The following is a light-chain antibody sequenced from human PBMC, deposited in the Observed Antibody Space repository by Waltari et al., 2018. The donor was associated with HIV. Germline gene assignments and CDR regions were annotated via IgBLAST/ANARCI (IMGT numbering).Light chain of an antibody. CDR1: GSDFGSYNL. CDR3: CSYAVSSTSVI. CDR2: EGS. J-gene: IGLJ2*01. V-gene: IGLV2-23*01. Sequence: QSALTQPASVSGSPGQSLTISCTGTGSDFGSYNLLSWYQQYPGKAPKLIIYEGSKRPSWISNRFSGSQSGNTASLTISGLQAEDEADYYCCSYAVSSTSVIFGGGTKLTVL.